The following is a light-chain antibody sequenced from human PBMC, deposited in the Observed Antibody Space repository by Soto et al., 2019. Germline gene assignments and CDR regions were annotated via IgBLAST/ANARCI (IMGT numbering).Light chain of an antibody. CDR1: QSISSY. J-gene: IGKJ1*01. Sequence: DIQMTQSPSSLSASVGDRVTITCRASQSISSYLNWYQQKPGKAPKLLIYAASSLQSGVPSRFSGSESGTDFTLTISSLQPEDFATYYCHQSYSTLWTFGQGTKVEIK. CDR2: AAS. V-gene: IGKV1-39*01. CDR3: HQSYSTLWT.